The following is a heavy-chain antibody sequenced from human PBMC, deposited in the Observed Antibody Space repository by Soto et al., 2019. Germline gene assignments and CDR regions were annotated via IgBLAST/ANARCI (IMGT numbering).Heavy chain of an antibody. J-gene: IGHJ4*02. CDR3: AKDVGYSSSSIGYS. CDR2: ISWDSGSI. CDR1: GFTFDDYA. V-gene: IGHV3-9*01. D-gene: IGHD6-6*01. Sequence: PGGSLRLSCAASGFTFDDYAMHWVRQAPGKGLEWVSGISWDSGSISYADSVKGRLTISRDNAKKSLYLQMNSLRAEDTALYYCAKDVGYSSSSIGYSWGQGTLVTVSS.